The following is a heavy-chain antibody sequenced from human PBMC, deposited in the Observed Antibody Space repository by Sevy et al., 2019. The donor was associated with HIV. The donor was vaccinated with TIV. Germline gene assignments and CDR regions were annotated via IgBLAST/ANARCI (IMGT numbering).Heavy chain of an antibody. CDR1: GFNFRNFW. V-gene: IGHV3-7*03. J-gene: IGHJ5*02. CDR2: IKQDGSEE. Sequence: GGSLRLSCVASGFNFRNFWMSWVRQAPGKGLECVADIKQDGSEEYYVDSVKGRFTISRDNAKNSLYLQMNSLRDEDTDMYFCVRDKEVGASILDAWGQGTPVTVSS. D-gene: IGHD1-26*01. CDR3: VRDKEVGASILDA.